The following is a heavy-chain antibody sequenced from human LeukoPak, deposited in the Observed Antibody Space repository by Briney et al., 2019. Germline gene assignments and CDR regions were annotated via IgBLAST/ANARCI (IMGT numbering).Heavy chain of an antibody. J-gene: IGHJ6*03. CDR1: GFTFSDYY. V-gene: IGHV3-11*04. Sequence: PGGSLRLSCAASGFTFSDYYMSWIRQAPGKGLEWVSYISSSGSTIYYADSVKGRFTISRDNAKNSLYLQMNSLRAEDTAVYYCARDRAAHPYYMDVWGKGTTVTVSS. CDR3: ARDRAAHPYYMDV. D-gene: IGHD6-6*01. CDR2: ISSSGSTI.